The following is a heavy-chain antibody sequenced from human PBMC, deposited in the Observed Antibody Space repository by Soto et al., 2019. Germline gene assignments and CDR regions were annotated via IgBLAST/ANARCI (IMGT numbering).Heavy chain of an antibody. V-gene: IGHV3-23*01. J-gene: IGHJ4*02. D-gene: IGHD1-1*01. CDR3: AKGLDGASLDF. CDR1: GFTFSTHT. Sequence: PGGSLRLSCVASGFTFSTHTMNWVRQAPGKGLEWVSRLTADSDDTSYADSIKGRFTISRDNSKNTLYLQMNSLRAEDTAIYYCAKGLDGASLDFWGQGALVTVSS. CDR2: LTADSDDT.